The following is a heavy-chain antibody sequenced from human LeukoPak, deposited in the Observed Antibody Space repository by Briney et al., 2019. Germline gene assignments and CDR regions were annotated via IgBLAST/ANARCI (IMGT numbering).Heavy chain of an antibody. CDR3: AGAGYTSGRTQH. CDR2: PYYRYKWYT. J-gene: IGHJ1*01. D-gene: IGHD6-19*01. V-gene: IGHV6-1*01. CDR1: GDSVSSYRAA. Sequence: SQTLSLTCAISGDSVSSYRAAWYWIRQSPSRGLVWLGWPYYRYKWYTDYAVSLKSRITIDSDTSKNQLSLQLTSVTPEDTAVYYCAGAGYTSGRTQHGSQRTLVTVSA.